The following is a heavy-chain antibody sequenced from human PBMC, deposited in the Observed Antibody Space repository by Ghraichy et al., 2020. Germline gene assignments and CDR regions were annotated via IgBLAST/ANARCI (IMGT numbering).Heavy chain of an antibody. Sequence: GESLNISCKGSGYSFTSYWIGWVRQMPGKGLEWMGIIYPGDSDTRYSPSFQGQVTISADKSISTAYLQWSSLKASDTAMFYCARARYCGGDCYYFDYWGQGTLVTVSS. D-gene: IGHD2-21*02. CDR1: GYSFTSYW. V-gene: IGHV5-51*01. CDR3: ARARYCGGDCYYFDY. CDR2: IYPGDSDT. J-gene: IGHJ4*02.